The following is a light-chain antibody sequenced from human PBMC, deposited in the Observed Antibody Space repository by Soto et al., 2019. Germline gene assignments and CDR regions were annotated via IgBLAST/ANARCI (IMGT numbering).Light chain of an antibody. V-gene: IGKV3-15*01. CDR3: QQHNKWPPET. CDR1: RSVINN. CDR2: GAS. J-gene: IGKJ3*01. Sequence: EIVLTQSPVTLSVSPGERATLSCRASRSVINNLAWYQQKPGQAPRLLIYGASTRVIGIPARFSGSGSGTEFTLPISSLQSEDFAVYYCQQHNKWPPETFSPGTKVDIK.